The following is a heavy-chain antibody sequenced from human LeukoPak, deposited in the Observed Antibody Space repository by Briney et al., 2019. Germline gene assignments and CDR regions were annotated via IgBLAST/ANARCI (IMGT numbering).Heavy chain of an antibody. V-gene: IGHV6-1*01. J-gene: IGHJ3*02. CDR2: TYYRSKWYN. CDR3: ERDSYYDSSGRGRPRDAFDI. Sequence: SQTLSLTCAISGDSVSRNSAAWNWIRQSPSRGLECLGRTYYRSKWYNDYAVAVKSRITINPDTSKNQFSMQLNSVTPEDTAVYYCERDSYYDSSGRGRPRDAFDIWGQGTMVTVSS. D-gene: IGHD3-22*01. CDR1: GDSVSRNSAA.